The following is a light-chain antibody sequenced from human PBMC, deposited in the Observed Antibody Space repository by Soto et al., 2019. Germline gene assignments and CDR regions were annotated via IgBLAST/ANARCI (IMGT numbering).Light chain of an antibody. CDR2: AAS. Sequence: DIQMTHSPSSLSASVGDRFTITCRASQSISSYLNWYQQKPGKAPKLLIYAASSLQSGVPSRFSGSGSGTDFTLTISSLQPEDFAAYYCQQHYSTLWTFCQGTRLEIK. V-gene: IGKV1-39*01. CDR3: QQHYSTLWT. J-gene: IGKJ5*01. CDR1: QSISSY.